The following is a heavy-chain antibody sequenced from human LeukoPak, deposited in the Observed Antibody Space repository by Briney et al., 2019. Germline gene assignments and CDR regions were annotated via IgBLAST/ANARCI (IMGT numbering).Heavy chain of an antibody. V-gene: IGHV4-59*12. CDR2: IYYSGST. CDR3: ARGCVATVTTRRDNWFDP. J-gene: IGHJ5*02. CDR1: GGSISSYY. Sequence: SETLSLTCTVSGGSISSYYWSWIRQPPGKGLEWIGYIYYSGSTNYNPSLKSRVTISVDTSKNQFSLKLSSVTAADTAVYYCARGCVATVTTRRDNWFDPWGQGTLVTVSS. D-gene: IGHD4-17*01.